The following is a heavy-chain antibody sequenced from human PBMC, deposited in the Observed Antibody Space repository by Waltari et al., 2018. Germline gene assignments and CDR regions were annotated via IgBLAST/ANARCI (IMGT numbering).Heavy chain of an antibody. CDR2: ISYNARNI. CDR3: ARDYCDRTNCHGMDV. J-gene: IGHJ6*02. CDR1: EFTFGSYA. Sequence: QVQLVESGGGVVQPGRSLRLSCAAPEFTFGSYAMHWVRQAPGKGLEWVAVISYNARNIYYVDSVKGRFTISRDNSKKTLYLQMNSLRAEDTAVYYCARDYCDRTNCHGMDVWGQGTTVIVSS. D-gene: IGHD3-22*01. V-gene: IGHV3-30*04.